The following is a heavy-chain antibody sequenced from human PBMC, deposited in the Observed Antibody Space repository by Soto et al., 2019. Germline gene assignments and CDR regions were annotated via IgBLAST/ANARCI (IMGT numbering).Heavy chain of an antibody. CDR1: GYTFTGYY. D-gene: IGHD3-22*01. CDR2: INPNSGGT. Sequence: ASVKVSCKASGYTFTGYYMHWVRQAPGQGLEWMGWINPNSGGTNYAQKFQGRVTMTRDTSISTAYMELSRLRSEDTAVYYCARTNYYDSSGYYYWGQGTLVTVSS. CDR3: ARTNYYDSSGYYY. J-gene: IGHJ4*02. V-gene: IGHV1-2*02.